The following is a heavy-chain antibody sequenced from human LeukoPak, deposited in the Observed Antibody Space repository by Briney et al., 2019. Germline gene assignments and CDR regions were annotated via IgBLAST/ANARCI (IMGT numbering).Heavy chain of an antibody. CDR2: IVVGSGNT. Sequence: SVKVSCKASGFTFTSSAMQWVRQARGQRLEWIGWIVVGSGNTNYAQKFQERVTITRDTSTSTAYMELSSLRSEDTAVYYCAADVFDILTGSTDRPYYYYMDVWGKGTTVTVSS. V-gene: IGHV1-58*02. CDR1: GFTFTSSA. J-gene: IGHJ6*03. CDR3: AADVFDILTGSTDRPYYYYMDV. D-gene: IGHD3-9*01.